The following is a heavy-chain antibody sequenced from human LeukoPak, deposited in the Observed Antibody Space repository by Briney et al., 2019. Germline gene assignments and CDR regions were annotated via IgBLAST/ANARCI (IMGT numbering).Heavy chain of an antibody. CDR1: GFTFSSYW. J-gene: IGHJ4*02. CDR3: TREGILSAGDY. D-gene: IGHD6-13*01. V-gene: IGHV3-7*01. CDR2: IKQDGSEK. Sequence: GGSLRLSCAASGFTFSSYWMSWVRQAPGKGLEWVANIKQDGSEKYYVDSVKGRFTISRDNAKNSLYLRMNSLRAEDTAVYYCTREGILSAGDYWGQGTLVIVSS.